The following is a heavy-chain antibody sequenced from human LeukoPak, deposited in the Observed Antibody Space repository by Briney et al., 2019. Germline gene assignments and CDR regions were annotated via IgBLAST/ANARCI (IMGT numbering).Heavy chain of an antibody. CDR1: GYSISSGYY. V-gene: IGHV4-38-2*01. D-gene: IGHD5-24*01. CDR2: IYHSGST. CDR3: ARLGRWLHRVDY. J-gene: IGHJ4*02. Sequence: SETLSLTYAVSGYSISSGYYWGWIRQPPGKGLEWIGSIYHSGSTYYNPSLKSRVTISVDTSKNQFSLKLSSVTAADTAVYYCARLGRWLHRVDYWGQGTLVTVSS.